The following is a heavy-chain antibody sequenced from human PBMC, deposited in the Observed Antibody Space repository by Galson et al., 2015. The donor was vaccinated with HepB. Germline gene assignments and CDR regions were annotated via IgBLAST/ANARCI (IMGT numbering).Heavy chain of an antibody. D-gene: IGHD6-13*01. CDR1: GFTFSSYG. CDR2: ISYDGSNK. CDR3: AKDRRGSSFSWLFDY. J-gene: IGHJ4*02. V-gene: IGHV3-30*18. Sequence: SLRLSCAASGFTFSSYGMHWVRQAPGKGLEWVAVISYDGSNKYYADSVKGRFTISRDNSKNTLYLQMNSLRAEDTAVYYCAKDRRGSSFSWLFDYWGQGTLVTVSS.